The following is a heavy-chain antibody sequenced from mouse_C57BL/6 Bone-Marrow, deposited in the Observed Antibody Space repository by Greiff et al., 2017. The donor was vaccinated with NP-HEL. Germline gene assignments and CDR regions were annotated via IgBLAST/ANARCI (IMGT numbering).Heavy chain of an antibody. J-gene: IGHJ3*01. Sequence: EVKVVESGGGLVKPGGSLKLSCAASGFTFSSYAMSWVRQTPEKRLEWVATISDGGSYTYYPDNVKGRFTISRDNAKNNLYLQMSHLKSEDTAMYYGAREPPTGGFAWFAYWGQGTLVTVSA. V-gene: IGHV5-4*01. CDR2: ISDGGSYT. CDR1: GFTFSSYA. D-gene: IGHD4-1*02. CDR3: AREPPTGGFAWFAY.